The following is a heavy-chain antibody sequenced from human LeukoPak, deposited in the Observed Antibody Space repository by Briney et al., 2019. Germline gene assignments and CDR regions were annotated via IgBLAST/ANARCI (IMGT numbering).Heavy chain of an antibody. V-gene: IGHV3-23*01. D-gene: IGHD1-26*01. J-gene: IGHJ3*02. CDR2: NYSGTDT. CDR1: GFIFSNYG. Sequence: PGGSLRLSCAASGFIFSNYGMTWVRQAPGKGLEWVSINYSGTDTYYADSVKGRFTISRDNSKNTLYLQMNSLRGEDTAVYYCAKGRQLRRSDAFDIWGQGTMVTVSS. CDR3: AKGRQLRRSDAFDI.